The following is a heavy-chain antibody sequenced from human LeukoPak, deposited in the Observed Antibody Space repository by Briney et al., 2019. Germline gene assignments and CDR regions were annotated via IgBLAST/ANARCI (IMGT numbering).Heavy chain of an antibody. CDR3: ASSLGAASIEAPAEYFQH. CDR1: GYSISSGYY. CDR2: IYHSGST. D-gene: IGHD2/OR15-2a*01. J-gene: IGHJ1*01. V-gene: IGHV4-38-2*02. Sequence: SETLSLTCTVSGYSISSGYYWGWIRQPPGKGLEWIGSIYHSGSTYYNPSLKSRVTISVDTSKNQFSLKLSSVTAADTAVYYCASSLGAASIEAPAEYFQHWGQGTLVTVSS.